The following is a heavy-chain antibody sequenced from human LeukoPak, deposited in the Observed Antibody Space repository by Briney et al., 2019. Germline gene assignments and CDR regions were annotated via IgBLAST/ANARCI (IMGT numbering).Heavy chain of an antibody. V-gene: IGHV3-7*01. J-gene: IGHJ3*02. Sequence: QPGGSLRLSCAASGFTFSSYWMSWVRQAPGKGLEWVANIKKDGSPNYYVDSVKGRFTISKDNAKNSLYLQMNSLRAEDSSVYYCARPTTVTTISADAFDIWGQGTMVTVSS. CDR2: IKKDGSPN. CDR3: ARPTTVTTISADAFDI. D-gene: IGHD4-17*01. CDR1: GFTFSSYW.